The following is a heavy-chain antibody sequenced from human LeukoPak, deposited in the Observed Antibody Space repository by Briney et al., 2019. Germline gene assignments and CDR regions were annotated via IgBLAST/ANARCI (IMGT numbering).Heavy chain of an antibody. CDR2: IRRKGYGGTT. Sequence: GRSLRLSCTASGFTFGDYSLSRVRQAPEKGLEWVGFIRRKGYGGTTEYAPSVKGRFIISRDDSKSTAYLQMNSLKAEDTAVYYCTRDHDFWSGPFDVWGKGTTVTVSS. CDR1: GFTFGDYS. CDR3: TRDHDFWSGPFDV. D-gene: IGHD3-3*01. V-gene: IGHV3-49*04. J-gene: IGHJ6*04.